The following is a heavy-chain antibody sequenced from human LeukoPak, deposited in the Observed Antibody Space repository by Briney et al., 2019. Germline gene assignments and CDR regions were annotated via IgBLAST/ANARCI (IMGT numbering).Heavy chain of an antibody. CDR3: ARAIASYGDSAF. J-gene: IGHJ4*02. V-gene: IGHV3-48*04. CDR2: ITSSSSAT. D-gene: IGHD5-18*01. Sequence: GGSLRLSCAASGFKFGSFIMGWVRQAPGKGLEWLSYITSSSSATYYADSLMGRFTISRDNAKNSLYLQITSLRVDDTAVYYCARAIASYGDSAFWGQGALVTVSS. CDR1: GFKFGSFI.